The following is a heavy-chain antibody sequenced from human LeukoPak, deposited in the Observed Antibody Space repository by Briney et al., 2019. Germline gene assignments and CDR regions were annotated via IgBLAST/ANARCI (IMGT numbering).Heavy chain of an antibody. J-gene: IGHJ4*02. D-gene: IGHD3-10*01. Sequence: ASVKVSCKVSGYTLTELSMHWVRQAPGKGLEWMGGLDPEDGETIYAQKFQGRVTMAEDTSTDTAYMELSSLRSEDTAVYYCATASPRSGSYVPFDYWGQGTLVTVSS. CDR3: ATASPRSGSYVPFDY. V-gene: IGHV1-24*01. CDR1: GYTLTELS. CDR2: LDPEDGET.